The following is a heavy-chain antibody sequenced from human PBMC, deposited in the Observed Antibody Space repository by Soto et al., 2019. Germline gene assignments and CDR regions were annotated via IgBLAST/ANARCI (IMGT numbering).Heavy chain of an antibody. CDR2: ISSSVSTI. CDR1: GFTFSSYE. D-gene: IGHD3-10*01. CDR3: ARDGEMASISCDY. J-gene: IGHJ4*02. Sequence: GGSLRLSCAASGFTFSSYEMNWVRQAPGKGLEWVSYISSSVSTIYYADSVKGRFTISRDNAKNSLYLQMNSLRAEDTAVYYCARDGEMASISCDYWGQGTLVTVSS. V-gene: IGHV3-48*03.